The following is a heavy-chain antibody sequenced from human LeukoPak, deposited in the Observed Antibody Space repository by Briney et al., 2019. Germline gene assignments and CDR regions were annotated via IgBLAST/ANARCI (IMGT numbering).Heavy chain of an antibody. Sequence: GGSLRLSCAASGFTFSSYAMSWVRQAPGKGLEWVSSISSSSSYIYYADSVKGRFTISRDNAKNSLYLQMNSLRAEDTAVYYCAREWRGVGSADYWGQGTLVTVSS. CDR2: ISSSSSYI. CDR1: GFTFSSYA. V-gene: IGHV3-21*01. J-gene: IGHJ4*02. D-gene: IGHD3-10*01. CDR3: AREWRGVGSADY.